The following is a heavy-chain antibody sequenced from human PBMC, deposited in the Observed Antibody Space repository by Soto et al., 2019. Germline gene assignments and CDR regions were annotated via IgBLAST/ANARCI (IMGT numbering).Heavy chain of an antibody. J-gene: IGHJ3*02. CDR2: INAGNGNT. Sequence: ASVKVSCTASGYTFTSYAMHWVRQDPGQRLEWMGWINAGNGNTKYSQKFQGRVTITRDTSASTAYMELSSLRSEDTAVYYCARVGYADTDAFDIWGQGTMVTVSS. CDR3: ARVGYADTDAFDI. CDR1: GYTFTSYA. V-gene: IGHV1-3*01. D-gene: IGHD5-18*01.